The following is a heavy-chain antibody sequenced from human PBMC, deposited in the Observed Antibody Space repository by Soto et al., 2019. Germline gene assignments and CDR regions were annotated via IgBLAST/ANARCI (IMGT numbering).Heavy chain of an antibody. CDR1: VGTFSSYA. J-gene: IGHJ6*02. V-gene: IGHV1-69*01. CDR3: ARAGGYYGFWSGYYLTYGIYV. CDR2: IMPIFGTA. Sequence: QVQLVQSGAEVKKPGASVKVSCKAAVGTFSSYAISWVRQAPGQGLEWMGGIMPIFGTANYAQKLQGRVTITAEESTSTAYMERSSLRAEDTDVYYCARAGGYYGFWSGYYLTYGIYVWGQGNTVPVFS. D-gene: IGHD3-3*01.